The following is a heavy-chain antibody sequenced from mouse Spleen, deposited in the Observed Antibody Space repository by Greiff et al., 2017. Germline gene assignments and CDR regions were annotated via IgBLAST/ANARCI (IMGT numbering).Heavy chain of an antibody. CDR3: ARDHYYGSSEFAY. Sequence: EVQLVESGGGLVKPGGSLKLSCAASGFTFSDYGMHWVRQAPEKGLEWVAYISSGSSTIYYADTVKGRFTISRDNAKNTLFLQMTSLRSEDTAMYYCARDHYYGSSEFAYWGQGTLVTVSA. V-gene: IGHV5-17*01. J-gene: IGHJ3*01. CDR1: GFTFSDYG. CDR2: ISSGSSTI. D-gene: IGHD1-1*01.